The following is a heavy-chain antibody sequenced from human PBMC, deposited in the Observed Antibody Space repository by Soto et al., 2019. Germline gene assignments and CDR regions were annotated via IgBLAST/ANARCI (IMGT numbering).Heavy chain of an antibody. J-gene: IGHJ4*02. CDR1: GGSFSGYY. CDR3: SIKYPARPYPYYFDF. Sequence: SETLSLTCAVYGGSFSGYYWSWIRQTQGKGLEWIGEINHSGSTNYNPSLKSRVAISVDTSKNQFSLKLSSVTAADTAVYYCSIKYPARPYPYYFDFWGQGTLVTVSS. D-gene: IGHD6-6*01. CDR2: INHSGST. V-gene: IGHV4-34*01.